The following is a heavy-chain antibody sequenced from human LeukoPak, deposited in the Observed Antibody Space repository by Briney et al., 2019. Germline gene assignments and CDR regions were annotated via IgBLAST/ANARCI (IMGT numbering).Heavy chain of an antibody. D-gene: IGHD3-10*01. CDR1: GYRFTTYH. CDR2: INPSVGTT. CDR3: ARDEYGSGSYWEGYDY. V-gene: IGHV1-46*01. Sequence: ASVKVSCKASGYRFTTYHIHWVREAPGQGLEWMAMINPSVGTTTHAQKFQGRVTLTRDTSTNTVHMELSSLRYEDTAVYYCARDEYGSGSYWEGYDYWGQGTLVTVSS. J-gene: IGHJ4*02.